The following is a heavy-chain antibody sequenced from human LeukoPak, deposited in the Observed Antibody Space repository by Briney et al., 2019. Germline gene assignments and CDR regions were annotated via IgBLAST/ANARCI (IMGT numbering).Heavy chain of an antibody. Sequence: SETLSLTCTVSGGSISSYYWSWIRQPPGKGLEWIGYIYTSGSTNYNPSLKSRVTISVDTSKNQFSLKLSSVTAADTAVYYCARETLGYFDYWGQGTLVTVSS. V-gene: IGHV4-4*09. CDR3: ARETLGYFDY. CDR2: IYTSGST. CDR1: GGSISSYY. J-gene: IGHJ4*02.